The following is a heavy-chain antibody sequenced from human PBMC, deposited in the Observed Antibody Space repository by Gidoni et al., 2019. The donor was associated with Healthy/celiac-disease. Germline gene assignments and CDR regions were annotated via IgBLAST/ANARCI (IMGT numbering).Heavy chain of an antibody. CDR3: VDIVVVG. CDR1: GFTFSSYA. D-gene: IGHD2-15*01. Sequence: EVQMLESGGGLVLPGGSLSLSCAASGFTFSSYAVSWVRQAPGKGLVWGSAISGSGGSTYYADSVKGRFTISRDNSKNTLYLQMNSLRAEDTAVYYCVDIVVVGWGQGTLVTVSS. V-gene: IGHV3-23*01. J-gene: IGHJ4*02. CDR2: ISGSGGST.